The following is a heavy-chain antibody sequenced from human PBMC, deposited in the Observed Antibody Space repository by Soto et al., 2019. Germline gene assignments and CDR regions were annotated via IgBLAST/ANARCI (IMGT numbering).Heavy chain of an antibody. J-gene: IGHJ4*01. CDR3: AKLGFVLMELYYFHQ. CDR2: ISGNSGKT. Sequence: GGSLSLSCTASGFSFTSDAMSWVRHAQAKELEWVSIISGNSGKTNYAESVKGRFSISRDNSKNTVQLQLDSLRAEDTAVYFCAKLGFVLMELYYFHQWGRGTMVTVSS. V-gene: IGHV3-23*01. CDR1: GFSFTSDA. D-gene: IGHD2-8*01.